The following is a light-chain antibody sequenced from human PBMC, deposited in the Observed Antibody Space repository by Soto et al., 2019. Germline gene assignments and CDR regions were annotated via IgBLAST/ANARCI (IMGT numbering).Light chain of an antibody. CDR2: DAS. Sequence: DIQMTQSPSSLSASVGDSFTITCRASQTISTYLNWYQQKPGKAPRLLIYDASSLLSGVPSRFSGSGSGTDFTLTIASLQPEDFSTYYCQQRDSTPYTFGQGTKVDI. CDR1: QTISTY. J-gene: IGKJ2*01. V-gene: IGKV1-39*01. CDR3: QQRDSTPYT.